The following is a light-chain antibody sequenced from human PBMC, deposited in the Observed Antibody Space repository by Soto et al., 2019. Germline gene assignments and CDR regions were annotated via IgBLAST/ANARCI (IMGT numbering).Light chain of an antibody. Sequence: DIPMTQSPSTLSASVGDRVTITCRASQSVGTWLAWFQQRPGRAPKLLIYDASSLESGVPSRFSGSGSETEFTLTISSLQPDDFATYHCQQYKSYFLTFGGGTKVEIK. CDR1: QSVGTW. CDR3: QQYKSYFLT. CDR2: DAS. J-gene: IGKJ4*01. V-gene: IGKV1-5*01.